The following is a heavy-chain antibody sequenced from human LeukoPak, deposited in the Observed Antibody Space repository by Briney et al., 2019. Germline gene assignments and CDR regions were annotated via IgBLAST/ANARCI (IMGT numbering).Heavy chain of an antibody. CDR1: GFTFSSYG. J-gene: IGHJ4*02. CDR2: ISYDGSNK. Sequence: GGSLRLSCAASGFTFSSYGMHWVRQAPGKGLEWVAVISYDGSNKYYADSVKGRFTISRDNSKNTVSLQMNNLRLDDTAVYYCARGGPLGDTNRFDFWGQGTLITVSS. V-gene: IGHV3-30*03. CDR3: ARGGPLGDTNRFDF. D-gene: IGHD2-8*01.